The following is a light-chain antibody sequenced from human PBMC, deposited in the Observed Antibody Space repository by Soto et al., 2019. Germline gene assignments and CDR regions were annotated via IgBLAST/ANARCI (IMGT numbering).Light chain of an antibody. Sequence: DIQMTQSPSSLSASVGDRVTISCRTSQTISNYLNWYQQKPGKAPKLFTYAASSLQSGVPSRFSGSGSGTDFALSISSLQPDDSATYYCQETSTSPRTFGQGTRVEVK. V-gene: IGKV1-39*01. J-gene: IGKJ1*01. CDR3: QETSTSPRT. CDR1: QTISNY. CDR2: AAS.